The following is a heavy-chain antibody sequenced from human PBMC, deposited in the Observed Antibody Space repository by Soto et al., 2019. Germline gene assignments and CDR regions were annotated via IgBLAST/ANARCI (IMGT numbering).Heavy chain of an antibody. CDR1: GGSISSGGYS. CDR2: IYHSGST. D-gene: IGHD3-3*01. J-gene: IGHJ5*02. V-gene: IGHV4-30-2*01. Sequence: SEPLSLTCSVSGGSISSGGYSWSWIRQPPGKGLEWIGYIYHSGSTYYNPSLKSRVTISVDRSKNQFSLKLSAVTAADTAVYYCARGNDFWSGYSSYNWFDPWGQGTLVTVSS. CDR3: ARGNDFWSGYSSYNWFDP.